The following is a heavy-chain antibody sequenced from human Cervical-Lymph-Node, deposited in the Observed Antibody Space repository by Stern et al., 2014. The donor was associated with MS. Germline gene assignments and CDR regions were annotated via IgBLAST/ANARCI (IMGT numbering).Heavy chain of an antibody. CDR3: ARDCRLRYFDNYGMDV. CDR1: GGSISSGSYY. D-gene: IGHD3-9*01. V-gene: IGHV4-61*02. Sequence: VQLEESGPGLVKPSQTLSLTCTVSGGSISSGSYYWSWIRQPAGKGLEWIGRIYTSGSTNYNPSLKSRVTISVDTSHNQFSRNLSSVTAADTAVYYCARDCRLRYFDNYGMDVWGQGTTVTVSS. CDR2: IYTSGST. J-gene: IGHJ6*02.